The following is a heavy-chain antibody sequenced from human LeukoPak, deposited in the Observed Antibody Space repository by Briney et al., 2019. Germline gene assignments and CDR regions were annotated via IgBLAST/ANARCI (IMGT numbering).Heavy chain of an antibody. Sequence: ASVKVSCKASGYTFTGYYMHWVRQAPGQGLEWMGWINPNSGGTIYAQKFQGRVTMTRDTSISTAYMELSRLRSDDTAVYYCARASFTESWFDPWGQGTLVTVSS. CDR1: GYTFTGYY. J-gene: IGHJ5*02. CDR3: ARASFTESWFDP. V-gene: IGHV1-2*02. CDR2: INPNSGGT.